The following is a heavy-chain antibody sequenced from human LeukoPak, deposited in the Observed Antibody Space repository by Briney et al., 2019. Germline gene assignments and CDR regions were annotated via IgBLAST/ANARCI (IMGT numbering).Heavy chain of an antibody. D-gene: IGHD6-19*01. V-gene: IGHV3-23*01. J-gene: IGHJ3*01. Sequence: QSGGSLRLSCAASGFTFSVYAMRWVRQAPGKGLEWGSTISGKGGTTYYAHSVKGRFTISRDNSKTTLYLQMNSLRAADTAVYYCAKDLNHWGSYSSGWLSFDFWGQGTMVTVSS. CDR2: ISGKGGTT. CDR3: AKDLNHWGSYSSGWLSFDF. CDR1: GFTFSVYA.